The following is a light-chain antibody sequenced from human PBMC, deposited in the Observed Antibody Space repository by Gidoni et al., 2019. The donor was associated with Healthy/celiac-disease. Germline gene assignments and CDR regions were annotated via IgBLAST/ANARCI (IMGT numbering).Light chain of an antibody. CDR2: KAS. J-gene: IGKJ1*01. CDR1: QSISSW. V-gene: IGKV1-5*03. Sequence: DIQMTQSPSTLSASVGDRVTITCRASQSISSWLAWYQQKPGKAPKLLIYKASSLESGVPSRCSGSGSGTEFTLTISSLQPDDFATYYCQQYNSYSCTFGQGTKVEIK. CDR3: QQYNSYSCT.